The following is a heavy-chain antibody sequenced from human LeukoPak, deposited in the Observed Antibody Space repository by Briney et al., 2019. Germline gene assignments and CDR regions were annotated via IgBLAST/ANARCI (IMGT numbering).Heavy chain of an antibody. Sequence: GGSLRLSCAASGFIFDDHGMHWVRQAPGKGLEWVSGISWSSGIIGYADSVKGRFTISRDNSKNTLYLQMNSLRAEDTAVYYCANRGIAAAGTNWFDPWGQGTLVTVSS. CDR2: ISWSSGII. CDR3: ANRGIAAAGTNWFDP. D-gene: IGHD6-13*01. J-gene: IGHJ5*02. V-gene: IGHV3-9*01. CDR1: GFIFDDHG.